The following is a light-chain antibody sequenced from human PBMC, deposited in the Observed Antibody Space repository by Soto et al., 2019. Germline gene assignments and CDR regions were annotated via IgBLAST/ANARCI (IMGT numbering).Light chain of an antibody. V-gene: IGLV2-23*01. CDR2: EDS. CDR3: CSYAGSGTYV. CDR1: SSDVGSYNL. Sequence: SALTQPASVSGSPGQSITISCTGTSSDVGSYNLVSWYQQHPGKAPKLIIYEDSKRPSGVSNRFSGSKSGNTASLTISGLQAEDEADYYCCSYAGSGTYVFGTGTKVTVL. J-gene: IGLJ1*01.